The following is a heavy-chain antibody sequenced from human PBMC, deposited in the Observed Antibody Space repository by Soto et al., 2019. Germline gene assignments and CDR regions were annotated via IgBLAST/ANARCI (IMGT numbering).Heavy chain of an antibody. D-gene: IGHD5-18*01. CDR3: AREQPAFDF. CDR2: ISSSSTI. Sequence: GGSLRLSCAASGFTFSNYPMNWVRQAPGKGLEWISYISSSSTIYYADSMKGRFTVSRDNAKNSLYLQINSLRDEDTAVYYCAREQPAFDFWGRGTLVTVSS. CDR1: GFTFSNYP. V-gene: IGHV3-48*02. J-gene: IGHJ4*02.